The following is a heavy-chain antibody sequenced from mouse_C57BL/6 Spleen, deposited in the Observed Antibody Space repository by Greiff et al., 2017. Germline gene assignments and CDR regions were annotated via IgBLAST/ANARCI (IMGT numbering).Heavy chain of an antibody. CDR1: GYSITSGYY. V-gene: IGHV3-6*01. CDR2: ISYDGSN. CDR3: ARDASLGYFDY. J-gene: IGHJ2*01. Sequence: EVKLVESGPGLVKPSQSLSLTCSVTGYSITSGYYWNWIRQFPGNKLEWMGYISYDGSNNYNPSLKNRISITRDTSKNQFFLKLNSVTTEDTATYYCARDASLGYFDYWGQGTTLTVSS.